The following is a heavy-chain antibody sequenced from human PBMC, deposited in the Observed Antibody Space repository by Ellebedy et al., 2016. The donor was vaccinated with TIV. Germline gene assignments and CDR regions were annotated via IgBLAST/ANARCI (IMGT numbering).Heavy chain of an antibody. V-gene: IGHV2-5*02. Sequence: SGPPLVKPTQTLTLTCTFSGFSFSTSGVGVGWIRQPPGKALEWLALIFWDDDKRYSPSLKSRLTITKDTSKNQVVLTMTNMDPVDTATYYCARIRRRITIFGVVPEEFDYWGQGTLVTVSS. J-gene: IGHJ4*02. D-gene: IGHD3-3*01. CDR2: IFWDDDK. CDR3: ARIRRRITIFGVVPEEFDY. CDR1: GFSFSTSGVG.